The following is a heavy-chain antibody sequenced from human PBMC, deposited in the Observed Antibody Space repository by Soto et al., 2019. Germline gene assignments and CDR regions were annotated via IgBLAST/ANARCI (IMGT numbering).Heavy chain of an antibody. CDR1: GVILRPSA. V-gene: IGHV3-23*01. D-gene: IGHD2-2*02. CDR2: ISGSGGST. Sequence: SGVILRPSAQSVGRHAPGKGLEWVSAISGSGGSTYYADSVKGRFTISRDNSKNTLYLQMNSLRAEDTAVYYCAKDRQDIVLVPAAIVGTYPYDISGQGTMVTGSS. CDR3: AKDRQDIVLVPAAIVGTYPYDI. J-gene: IGHJ3*02.